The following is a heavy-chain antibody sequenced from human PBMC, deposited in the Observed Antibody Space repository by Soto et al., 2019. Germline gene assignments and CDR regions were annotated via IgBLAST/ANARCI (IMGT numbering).Heavy chain of an antibody. J-gene: IGHJ4*02. Sequence: SVKVSCKASGGTFSSYAISWVRQAPGQGLEWMGGIIPIFGTANYAQKFQGRVTITADESTSTAYMELSSLRSEDTAVYYCARVGYYGSGSYYWNYWGQGTLVTVSS. CDR3: ARVGYYGSGSYYWNY. CDR1: GGTFSSYA. V-gene: IGHV1-69*13. D-gene: IGHD3-10*01. CDR2: IIPIFGTA.